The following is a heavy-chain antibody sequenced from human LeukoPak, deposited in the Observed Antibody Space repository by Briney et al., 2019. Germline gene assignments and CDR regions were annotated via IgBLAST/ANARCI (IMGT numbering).Heavy chain of an antibody. CDR1: GGFISSYY. Sequence: TSETLSLTCTVSGGFISSYYWSWIRQPAGEGLEWIGYTYYSGSTNYNPSLKSRVTISVDTSKNQFSLKLSSVTAADTAVYYCARDHGPDPKAYYYYYGMDVWGQGTTVTVSS. V-gene: IGHV4-59*01. CDR3: ARDHGPDPKAYYYYYGMDV. CDR2: TYYSGST. D-gene: IGHD1-14*01. J-gene: IGHJ6*02.